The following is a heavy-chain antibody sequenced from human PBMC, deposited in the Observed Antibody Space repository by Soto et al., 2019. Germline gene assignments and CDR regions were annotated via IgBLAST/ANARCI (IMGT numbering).Heavy chain of an antibody. CDR2: IWYHGGNE. CDR3: ARRGCVKGVCYNSYDM. V-gene: IGHV3-33*03. Sequence: QVQLVESGGGVVQPGRSLRLSCAVSGFTFSDFGMHWVRQAPGKGLEWVALIWYHGGNEEYADSVKGRFSISRDNSKNTLCLQMDSLRAEDTAVYYCARRGCVKGVCYNSYDMWGQGTMVTASS. J-gene: IGHJ3*02. D-gene: IGHD2-8*01. CDR1: GFTFSDFG.